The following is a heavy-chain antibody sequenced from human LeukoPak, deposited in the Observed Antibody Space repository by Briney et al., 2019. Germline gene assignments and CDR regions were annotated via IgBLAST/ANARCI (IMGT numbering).Heavy chain of an antibody. CDR3: ARGRSGSYYTPRWINAFDI. CDR2: INHSGST. CDR1: GGSISSYY. D-gene: IGHD1-26*01. V-gene: IGHV4-34*01. Sequence: KPSETLSLTCTVSGGSISSYYWSWIRQPPGKGLEWIGEINHSGSTNYNPSLKSRVTISVDTSKNQFSPKLSSVTAADTAVYYCARGRSGSYYTPRWINAFDIWGQGTMVTVSS. J-gene: IGHJ3*02.